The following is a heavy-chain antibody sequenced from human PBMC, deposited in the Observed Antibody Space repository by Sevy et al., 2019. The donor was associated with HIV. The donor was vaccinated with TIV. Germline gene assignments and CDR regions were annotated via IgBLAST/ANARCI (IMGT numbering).Heavy chain of an antibody. CDR2: VNSDGSST. CDR1: GFTFSSYW. CDR3: VAANTWQDY. V-gene: IGHV3-74*01. J-gene: IGHJ4*02. D-gene: IGHD2-15*01. Sequence: GGSLRLSCAASGFTFSSYWMHWVRQAPGKGPVWVSGVNSDGSSTNYADSVKGRFTMSRDSAKNTLYLKMNSLRAEDTAGYFCVAANTWQDYWGQGTLVTVSS.